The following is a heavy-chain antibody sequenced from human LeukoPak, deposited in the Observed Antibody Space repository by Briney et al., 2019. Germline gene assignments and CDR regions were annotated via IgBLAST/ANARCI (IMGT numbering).Heavy chain of an antibody. V-gene: IGHV1-3*01. D-gene: IGHD4-17*01. CDR1: GYTFTSYA. J-gene: IGHJ4*02. CDR3: ARGAYGDHLGY. Sequence: ASVNVSCKASGYTFTSYAMHWVRQAPGQRLEWMGWINAGNTQYSQKFQGRVTITRDTSTSTAYMELSSLKSEDTAVYYCARGAYGDHLGYWGQGTLVTVSS. CDR2: INAGNT.